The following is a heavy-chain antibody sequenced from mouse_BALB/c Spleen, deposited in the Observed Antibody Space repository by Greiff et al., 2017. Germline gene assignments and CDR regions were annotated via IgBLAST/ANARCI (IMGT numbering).Heavy chain of an antibody. CDR3: ASDYYGSSLFAY. Sequence: EVKLVESGGALVQPGGSLKLSCAASGFTFSSYGMSWVRQTPDKRLELVATINSNGGSTYYPDSVKGRFTISRDNANNTLYLQMSSLKSEDTAMYYCASDYYGSSLFAYWGQGTLVTVSA. V-gene: IGHV5-6-3*01. CDR2: INSNGGST. J-gene: IGHJ3*01. D-gene: IGHD1-1*01. CDR1: GFTFSSYG.